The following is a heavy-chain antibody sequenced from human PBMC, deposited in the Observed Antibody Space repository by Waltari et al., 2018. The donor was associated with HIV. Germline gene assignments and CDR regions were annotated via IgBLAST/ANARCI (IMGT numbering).Heavy chain of an antibody. J-gene: IGHJ4*02. CDR3: ARAARGTHLDS. CDR1: GSNISDYY. Sequence: QVQLVESGGGLVKPGGSLRLSCVGPGSNISDYYMTWIRQAPGKGLELVSYIRSSGDTIFYADSVNGRFTISRDTGKNSRLLQMNSLRAEYTAVYFCARAARGTHLDSWGQGTLVTVSS. V-gene: IGHV3-11*01. CDR2: IRSSGDTI. D-gene: IGHD1-1*01.